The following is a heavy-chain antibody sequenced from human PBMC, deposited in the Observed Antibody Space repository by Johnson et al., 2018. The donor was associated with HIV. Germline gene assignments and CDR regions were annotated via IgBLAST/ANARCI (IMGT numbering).Heavy chain of an antibody. CDR3: ARPIARGASNI. D-gene: IGHD1-26*01. J-gene: IGHJ3*02. CDR2: IRYDGSNK. Sequence: QVQLVESGGGVVQPGRSLRLSCAASGFTFSSYGMHWVRQAPGKGLEWVAFIRYDGSNKYYADSVKGRFTISRDNSKNTLYLQMNSLRVDDTAVYYCARPIARGASNIWGQGTMVTVSS. CDR1: GFTFSSYG. V-gene: IGHV3-33*01.